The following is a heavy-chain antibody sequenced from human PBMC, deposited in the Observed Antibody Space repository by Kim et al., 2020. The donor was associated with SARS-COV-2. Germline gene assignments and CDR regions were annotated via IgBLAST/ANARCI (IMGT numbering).Heavy chain of an antibody. Sequence: SETLSLTCTVSGGSISSYYWSWIRQPPGKGLEWIGYIYYSGSTNYNPSLKSRVTISVDTSKNQFSLKLSSVTAADTAVYYCARGGGYSSGWYVDYWGQGTLVTVSS. V-gene: IGHV4-59*01. CDR1: GGSISSYY. J-gene: IGHJ4*02. CDR3: ARGGGYSSGWYVDY. D-gene: IGHD6-19*01. CDR2: IYYSGST.